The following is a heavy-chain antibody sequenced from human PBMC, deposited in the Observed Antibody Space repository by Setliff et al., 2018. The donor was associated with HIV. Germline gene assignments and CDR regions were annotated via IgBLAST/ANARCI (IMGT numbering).Heavy chain of an antibody. D-gene: IGHD4-4*01. Sequence: SETLSLTFAVSGVSISSQYWSWIRQPPGKGLEWIGFIYYNVNNNYNPSLKSRVSISIDTSKNQFSLTLTSATAADTAVYYCTTGGSMTTMTTWGQGTLVTVSS. CDR1: GVSISSQY. V-gene: IGHV4-59*11. CDR3: TTGGSMTTMTT. J-gene: IGHJ4*02. CDR2: IYYNVNN.